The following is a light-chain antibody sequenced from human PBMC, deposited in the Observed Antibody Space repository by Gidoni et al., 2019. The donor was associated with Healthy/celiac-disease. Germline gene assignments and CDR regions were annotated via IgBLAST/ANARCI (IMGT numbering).Light chain of an antibody. CDR1: QVISSW. J-gene: IGKJ4*01. V-gene: IGKV1-12*01. CDR2: AAS. CDR3: QQAHIFPFT. Sequence: QRTQSPSSVSASVGGRVTITRRASQVISSWLAWYQQKPGKAPKLLIYAASSLHSGVPSRFSGSGSGTGFTLTISSLQPGDFAAYYCQQAHIFPFTFGGGTKVEIK.